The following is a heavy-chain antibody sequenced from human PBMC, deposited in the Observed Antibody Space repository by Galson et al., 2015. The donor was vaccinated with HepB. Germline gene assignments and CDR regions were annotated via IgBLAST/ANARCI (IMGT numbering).Heavy chain of an antibody. J-gene: IGHJ6*02. Sequence: SLRLSCAASGFIFSSYGMHWVRQAPGKGLECVAVIWYAGSNKYYADSVKGRFTISRDNSKNTLYLQMNSLRAEDTAVYYCARGELYYYYYGMDVWGQGTTVTVSS. CDR3: ARGELYYYYYGMDV. CDR1: GFIFSSYG. V-gene: IGHV3-33*01. D-gene: IGHD1-7*01. CDR2: IWYAGSNK.